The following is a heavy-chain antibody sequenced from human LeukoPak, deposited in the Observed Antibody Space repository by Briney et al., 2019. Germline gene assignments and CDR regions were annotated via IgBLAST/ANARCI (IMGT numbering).Heavy chain of an antibody. J-gene: IGHJ4*02. CDR2: IYSSGST. D-gene: IGHD1-26*01. Sequence: SETLSLTCTVSGGSISRYYWSWIRQPPGHGLEWIGYIYSSGSTNSNPSLKRRVTMSVDTSNNQFSLKLNSVTAADTAVYYCARHESAVGALFYWGQGTLVTVSS. CDR1: GGSISRYY. V-gene: IGHV4-59*08. CDR3: ARHESAVGALFY.